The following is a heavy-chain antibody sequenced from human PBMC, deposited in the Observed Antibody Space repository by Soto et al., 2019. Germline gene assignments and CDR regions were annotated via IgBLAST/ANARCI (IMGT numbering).Heavy chain of an antibody. CDR2: ISGSGGST. V-gene: IGHV3-23*01. D-gene: IGHD5-12*01. CDR3: AKAVATIEVFDY. Sequence: EVQLLESGGGLVQPGGSLRLSCAASGFTFSSYAMSWVSQAPGKGLEWVSAISGSGGSTYYADSVKGRFTISRDNSKNTRYLKMNSLRAEDTEVYYCAKAVATIEVFDYWGQGTLVTVSS. CDR1: GFTFSSYA. J-gene: IGHJ4*02.